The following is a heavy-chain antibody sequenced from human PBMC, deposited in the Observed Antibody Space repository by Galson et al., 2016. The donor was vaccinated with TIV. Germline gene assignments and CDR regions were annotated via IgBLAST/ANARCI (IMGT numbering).Heavy chain of an antibody. J-gene: IGHJ4*02. CDR3: ARGGHLNWDYSPFDY. CDR2: INPAFGAP. CDR1: GGTFSSHT. D-gene: IGHD1-7*01. Sequence: SVKVSCKASGGTFSSHTVSWVRQAPGQGLEWMGGINPAFGAPNYAQNFQGRVTMTRDTSINTAYMELSRLRSDDTAVYYCARGGHLNWDYSPFDYWGQGTLVTVSS. V-gene: IGHV1-69*05.